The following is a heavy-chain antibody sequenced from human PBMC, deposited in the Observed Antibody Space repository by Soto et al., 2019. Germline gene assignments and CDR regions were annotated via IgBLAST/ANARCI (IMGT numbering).Heavy chain of an antibody. D-gene: IGHD3-16*02. CDR1: GGSISSYY. V-gene: IGHV4-59*08. CDR2: IYYSGST. Sequence: QVQLQESGPGLVKPSETLSLTCTVSGGSISSYYWSWIRQPPGKGLEWIGYIYYSGSTNYNPSLKIRFTISVDTSKNQFSLKLSSVTAADTAVYYCARPTTFGGVIDYFDYWGQGTLVTVSS. CDR3: ARPTTFGGVIDYFDY. J-gene: IGHJ4*02.